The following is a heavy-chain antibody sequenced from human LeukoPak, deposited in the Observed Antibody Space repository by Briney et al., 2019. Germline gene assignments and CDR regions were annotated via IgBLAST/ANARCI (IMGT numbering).Heavy chain of an antibody. CDR1: GGSISSYY. Sequence: PSETLSLTCTGSGGSISSYYWTWIRQPAGKGPEWIGRIHASGGTNYNPSLKSRVNMSVDTSKNQFSLRLNSVTAADTAVYYCARVTDPRYNWFDPWGQGTLVTVSS. D-gene: IGHD2-21*02. V-gene: IGHV4-4*07. CDR3: ARVTDPRYNWFDP. J-gene: IGHJ5*02. CDR2: IHASGGT.